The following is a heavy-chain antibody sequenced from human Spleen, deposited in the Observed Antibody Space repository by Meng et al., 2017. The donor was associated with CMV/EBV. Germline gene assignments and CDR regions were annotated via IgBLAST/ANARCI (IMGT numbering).Heavy chain of an antibody. D-gene: IGHD6-13*01. Sequence: TFTGYDINWVRQATGQGLEWMGWINRNSGNTGYAQKFQSRITITRSTSISTAYMELSSLRSEDTAVYYCARNPMGYSSSWCEDWFDPWGQGTLVTVSS. J-gene: IGHJ5*02. CDR1: TFTGYD. V-gene: IGHV1-8*03. CDR2: INRNSGNT. CDR3: ARNPMGYSSSWCEDWFDP.